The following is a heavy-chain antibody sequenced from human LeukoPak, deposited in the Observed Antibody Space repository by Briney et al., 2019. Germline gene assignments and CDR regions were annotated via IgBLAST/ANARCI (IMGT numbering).Heavy chain of an antibody. V-gene: IGHV3-21*01. J-gene: IGHJ4*02. D-gene: IGHD6-13*01. CDR3: ARDEGTAAAGTSLGFDY. CDR2: ISSSSSYI. Sequence: SCKASGGTFSSYSMNWVRQAPGKGLEWVSSISSSSSYIYYADSVKGRFTISRDNAKNSLYLQMNSLRAEDTAVYYCARDEGTAAAGTSLGFDYWGQGTLVTVSS. CDR1: GGTFSSYS.